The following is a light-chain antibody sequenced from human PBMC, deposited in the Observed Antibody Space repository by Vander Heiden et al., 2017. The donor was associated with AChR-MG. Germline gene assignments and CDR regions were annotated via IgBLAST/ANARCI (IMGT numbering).Light chain of an antibody. Sequence: DIQMTQSPSSLTASVGQTVTITCRASETVRNYLNWYQQRSGKAPKLLIYGASNLQSGVSSRFSGSGYGTDFTLTISSLQPDDFATYFCQQSVYVPHTFVQGTKVEIK. V-gene: IGKV1-39*01. CDR1: ETVRNY. J-gene: IGKJ2*01. CDR3: QQSVYVPHT. CDR2: GAS.